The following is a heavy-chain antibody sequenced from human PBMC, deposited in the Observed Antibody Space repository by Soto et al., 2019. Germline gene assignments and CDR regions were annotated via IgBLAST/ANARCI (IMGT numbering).Heavy chain of an antibody. CDR1: GFTFDDYA. CDR2: ISWNSGSI. J-gene: IGHJ4*02. D-gene: IGHD3-10*01. V-gene: IGHV3-9*01. Sequence: EVQLVESGGGLVQPGRSLRLSCAASGFTFDDYAMHWVRQAPGKGLEWVSGISWNSGSIGYADSVKGRFTISRDNAKNSLYLQMNCLRAEDTALYYCAKVVRRLLWFGELFDYWGRGTLVTVSS. CDR3: AKVVRRLLWFGELFDY.